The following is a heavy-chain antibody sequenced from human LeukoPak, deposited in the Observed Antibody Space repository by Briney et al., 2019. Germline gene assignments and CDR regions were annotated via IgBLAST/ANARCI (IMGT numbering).Heavy chain of an antibody. CDR2: ISYDGSNK. Sequence: GGPLRLSCAASGFTFSSYGMHWVRQAPGKGLEWVAVISYDGSNKYYADSVKGRFTISRDNSKNTLYLQMNSLRAEDTAVYYCARVASDRIAVAGLDYWGQGTLVTVSS. J-gene: IGHJ4*02. CDR3: ARVASDRIAVAGLDY. CDR1: GFTFSSYG. V-gene: IGHV3-30*03. D-gene: IGHD6-19*01.